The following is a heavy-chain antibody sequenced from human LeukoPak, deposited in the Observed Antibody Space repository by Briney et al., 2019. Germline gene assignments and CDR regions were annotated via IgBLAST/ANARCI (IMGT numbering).Heavy chain of an antibody. D-gene: IGHD4-23*01. CDR1: GSTFSDYY. Sequence: GALRLSCAASGSTFSDYYMSWIRQAPGKGLEWVSYISNSGGSIYYADSVKGRFTISRDNAKNSLYLQMNTLRADDTAVYYCARASVVTSPFDYWGQGTLVTVSS. CDR2: ISNSGGSI. CDR3: ARASVVTSPFDY. J-gene: IGHJ4*02. V-gene: IGHV3-11*01.